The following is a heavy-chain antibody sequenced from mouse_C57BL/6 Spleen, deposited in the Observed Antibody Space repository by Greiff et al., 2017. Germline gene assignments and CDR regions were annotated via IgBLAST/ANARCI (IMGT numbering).Heavy chain of an antibody. D-gene: IGHD1-1*01. CDR2: IYPGSGST. Sequence: CKASGYTFTSYWITWVQQRPGQGLEWIGDIYPGSGSTNYNEKFKSKATLTVDTASSTAYMQLSSLTSEDAAVYYCARERIYYGSSYYAMDYWGQGTSVTVSS. CDR3: ARERIYYGSSYYAMDY. V-gene: IGHV1-55*01. J-gene: IGHJ4*01. CDR1: GYTFTSYW.